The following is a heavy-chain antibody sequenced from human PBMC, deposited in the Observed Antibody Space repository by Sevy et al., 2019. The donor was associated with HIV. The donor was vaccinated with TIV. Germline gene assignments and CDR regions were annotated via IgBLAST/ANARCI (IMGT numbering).Heavy chain of an antibody. CDR2: IYYSGSP. CDR1: GGSISSSSYY. D-gene: IGHD6-13*01. CDR3: ARHAPDSSSWPLDY. V-gene: IGHV4-39*01. J-gene: IGHJ4*02. Sequence: SETLSLTCTVSGGSISSSSYYWGWIRQPPGKGLEWIGSIYYSGSPYYNPSLKSRVTISVDTSKNQFSLKLSSVTAADTAVYYCARHAPDSSSWPLDYWGQGTLVTVSS.